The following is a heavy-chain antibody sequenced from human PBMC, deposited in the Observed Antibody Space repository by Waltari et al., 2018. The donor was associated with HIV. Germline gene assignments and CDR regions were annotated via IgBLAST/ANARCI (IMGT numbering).Heavy chain of an antibody. Sequence: VQLLESGGGLVKPGGSLRLACAASGFRFNEITMNWIRQPPGRWLDWVSSISDSGTLKFYADSVKGRFTVSRDNAKNQLFLQITRLRVEDSGVYYCARDIPDYDCSPTYVWGQGTTVTVS. D-gene: IGHD3-22*01. CDR2: ISDSGTLK. CDR3: ARDIPDYDCSPTYV. V-gene: IGHV3-21*02. CDR1: GFRFNEIT. J-gene: IGHJ6*02.